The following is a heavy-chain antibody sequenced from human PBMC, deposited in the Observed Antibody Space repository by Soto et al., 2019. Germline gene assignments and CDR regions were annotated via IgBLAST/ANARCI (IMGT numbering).Heavy chain of an antibody. CDR1: GTSISSTYW. Sequence: QVQLRQSGPGLVKPSGTLSLTCVVSGTSISSTYWWTWVRQSPGKGLEWIGEIYHNGITNYSPSLTPRVTMSVNKSNTQFSLKLRSVTAADSAIYYCATLAPRIVVVLSNIPYWGQGSLVTVSS. V-gene: IGHV4-4*02. D-gene: IGHD2-21*01. CDR3: ATLAPRIVVVLSNIPY. J-gene: IGHJ4*02. CDR2: IYHNGIT.